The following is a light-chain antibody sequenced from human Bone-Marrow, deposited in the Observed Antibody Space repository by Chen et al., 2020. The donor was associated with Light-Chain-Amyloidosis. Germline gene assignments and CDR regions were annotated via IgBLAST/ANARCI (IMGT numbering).Light chain of an antibody. CDR3: QSADSSGTDEVI. CDR1: DLPTKY. CDR2: RDT. Sequence: YELTQPPSVSVSPGQTASIPCSGDDLPTKYAYWYQQKPGQAPVLVIHRDTERPSGISERFSGSSSGTTATLTISGVQAEDEADYHCQSADSSGTDEVIFGGGTKLTVL. J-gene: IGLJ2*01. V-gene: IGLV3-25*03.